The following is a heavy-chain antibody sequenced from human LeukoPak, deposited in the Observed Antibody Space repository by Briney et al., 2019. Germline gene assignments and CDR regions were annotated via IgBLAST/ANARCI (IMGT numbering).Heavy chain of an antibody. V-gene: IGHV4-59*01. CDR3: ARFEDYVSVGFDY. Sequence: SETLSLTCTVSGGSISSYYWSWIRQPPGKGLEWIGCIYYSGSTNYNPSLKSRVTISVDTSKNQFSLKLSSVTAADTAVYYCARFEDYVSVGFDYWGQGTLVTVSS. CDR1: GGSISSYY. CDR2: IYYSGST. J-gene: IGHJ4*02. D-gene: IGHD3-16*01.